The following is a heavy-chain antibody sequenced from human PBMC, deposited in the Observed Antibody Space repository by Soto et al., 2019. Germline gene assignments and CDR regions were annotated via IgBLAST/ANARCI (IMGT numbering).Heavy chain of an antibody. V-gene: IGHV1-3*01. Sequence: ASVKVSCKASGYTFTSYAMHWVRQAPGQRLEWMGWINAGNGNKKYSQNFRGRVTFPRDSSASTAYLELSSLRFENTFVYYCASSRITMVPYVRAVGGKGPPVPVPQ. CDR3: ASSRITMVPYVRAV. CDR1: GYTFTSYA. D-gene: IGHD3-10*01. CDR2: INAGNGNK. J-gene: IGHJ6*04.